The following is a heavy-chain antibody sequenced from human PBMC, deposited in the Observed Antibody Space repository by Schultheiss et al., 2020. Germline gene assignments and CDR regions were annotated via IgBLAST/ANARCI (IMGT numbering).Heavy chain of an antibody. Sequence: GGSLRLSCAASEFTFSTYAMTWVRQAPGKGLEWVSTLSGNGDSTYYADSVKGRFTISRHNSKNTLYLQMNSLRAEDTAVYYCARDGTYEYGMDVWGQGTTVTVSS. D-gene: IGHD1/OR15-1a*01. CDR2: LSGNGDST. J-gene: IGHJ6*02. CDR1: EFTFSTYA. CDR3: ARDGTYEYGMDV. V-gene: IGHV3-23*01.